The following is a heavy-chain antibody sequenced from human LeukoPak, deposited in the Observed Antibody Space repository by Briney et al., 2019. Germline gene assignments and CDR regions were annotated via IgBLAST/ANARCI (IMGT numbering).Heavy chain of an antibody. J-gene: IGHJ4*02. D-gene: IGHD1-1*01. CDR2: IYNTGST. CDR1: GFTVSTNC. V-gene: IGHV3-53*04. Sequence: GGSLRLSCAASGFTVSTNCMIWVRQPPGKGLEWVSVIYNTGSTYNADSVKGRFTISRHNSKNTVYLQINNLTTQDTDISYCATLDTTLSYKLDYWGQGTLVTVSS. CDR3: ATLDTTLSYKLDY.